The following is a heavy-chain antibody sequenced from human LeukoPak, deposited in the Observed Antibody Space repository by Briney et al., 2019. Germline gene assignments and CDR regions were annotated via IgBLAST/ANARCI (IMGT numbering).Heavy chain of an antibody. Sequence: GASVKVSCKASGYTFTSYGISWVRQAPGQGLEWMGWISAYNGNTNYAQKLQGRVTMTTDTSTSTAYMELRSLRSEDTAVYYCARDRLEAVTDDDYFDYWGQGTLVTVSS. CDR2: ISAYNGNT. CDR3: ARDRLEAVTDDDYFDY. D-gene: IGHD2-21*02. CDR1: GYTFTSYG. J-gene: IGHJ4*02. V-gene: IGHV1-18*01.